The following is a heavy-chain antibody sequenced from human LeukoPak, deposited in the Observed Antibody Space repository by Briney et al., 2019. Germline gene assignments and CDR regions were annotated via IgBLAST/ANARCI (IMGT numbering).Heavy chain of an antibody. CDR2: TYYSESN. J-gene: IGHJ6*03. CDR3: ARETSQKGAHYMDV. V-gene: IGHV4-59*01. D-gene: IGHD3-16*01. CDR1: GVSISSYY. Sequence: SETLSLTCTVSGVSISSYYWSWLRQPPGKGLEGIGYTYYSESNNYNPPLKRRVTISEDTPKNQFSLKLSSVTAADTAVYYCARETSQKGAHYMDVWGKGTTVTISS.